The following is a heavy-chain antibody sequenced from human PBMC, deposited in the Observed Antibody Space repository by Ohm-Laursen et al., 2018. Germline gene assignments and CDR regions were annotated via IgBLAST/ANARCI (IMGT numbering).Heavy chain of an antibody. CDR1: GGSFSGYY. J-gene: IGHJ6*02. Sequence: TLSLTCAVYGGSFSGYYWSWIRQPPGKGLEWIGEINHSGSTNYNPSLKSRVTISVDTSKNQFSLKLSSVTAADTAVYYCARHGYYDFWSGYPLGMDVWGQGTTVTVSS. CDR3: ARHGYYDFWSGYPLGMDV. V-gene: IGHV4-34*01. CDR2: INHSGST. D-gene: IGHD3-3*01.